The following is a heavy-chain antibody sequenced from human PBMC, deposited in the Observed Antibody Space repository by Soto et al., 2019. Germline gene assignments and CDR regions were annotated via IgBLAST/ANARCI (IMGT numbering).Heavy chain of an antibody. CDR2: ISAYNGNT. J-gene: IGHJ3*02. Sequence: ASVKVSCKASGYTFTSYGISWVRQAPGQGLEWMGWISAYNGNTNYARKLQGRVTMTTDTSTSTAYMELRSLRSDDTAVYYCARDDGIVVVGDAFDIWGQGTMVTVSS. CDR3: ARDDGIVVVGDAFDI. V-gene: IGHV1-18*01. D-gene: IGHD2-15*01. CDR1: GYTFTSYG.